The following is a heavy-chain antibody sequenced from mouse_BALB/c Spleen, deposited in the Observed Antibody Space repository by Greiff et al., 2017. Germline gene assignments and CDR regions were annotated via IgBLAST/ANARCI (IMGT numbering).Heavy chain of an antibody. CDR1: GFNITDTY. D-gene: IGHD1-1*01. CDR3: ARDYDGPFAY. CDR2: IDPANGNT. V-gene: IGHV14-3*02. Sequence: EVQLQQSGAELVKPGASVKLSCTASGFNITDTYMHWVKQRPEQGLEWIGRIDPANGNTKYDPKFQGKATITADTSSNTAYLQLSSLTSEDTAVYCCARDYDGPFAYWGQGTLVTVSA. J-gene: IGHJ3*01.